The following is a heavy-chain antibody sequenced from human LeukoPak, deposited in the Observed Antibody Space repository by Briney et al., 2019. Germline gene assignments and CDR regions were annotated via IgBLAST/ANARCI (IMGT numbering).Heavy chain of an antibody. V-gene: IGHV4-34*01. D-gene: IGHD6-13*01. CDR1: GVSFSGYY. Sequence: SETLSLTCAVYGVSFSGYYWSWIRQPPGKGLEWIGEINHSGSTNYNPSLKSRVTISVDTSKNQFSLKLCSVTAADTAVYYCARHGQSSSWYDYWGQGTLVTVSS. J-gene: IGHJ4*02. CDR2: INHSGST. CDR3: ARHGQSSSWYDY.